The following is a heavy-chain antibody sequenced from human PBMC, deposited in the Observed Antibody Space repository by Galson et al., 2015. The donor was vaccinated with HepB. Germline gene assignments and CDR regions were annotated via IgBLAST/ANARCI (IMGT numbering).Heavy chain of an antibody. Sequence: TLSLTCTVSGGSISSYYWSWIRQPPGKGLEWIGYIYYSGSTNYNPSLKSRVTISVDTSKNQFSLKLSSVTAADTAVYYCARGNPYSSSQFNYWGQGTLVTVSS. CDR1: GGSISSYY. CDR2: IYYSGST. J-gene: IGHJ4*02. CDR3: ARGNPYSSSQFNY. D-gene: IGHD6-13*01. V-gene: IGHV4-59*01.